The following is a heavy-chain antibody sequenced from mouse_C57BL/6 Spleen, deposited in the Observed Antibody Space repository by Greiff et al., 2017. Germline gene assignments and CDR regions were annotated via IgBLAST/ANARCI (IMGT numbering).Heavy chain of an antibody. J-gene: IGHJ2*01. CDR2: IDPANGNT. CDR3: ARSGGLYYYGSSHYFDY. D-gene: IGHD1-1*01. Sequence: EVQLQESVAELVRPGASVKLSCTASGFNIKNTYMHWVKQRPEQGLEWIGRIDPANGNTKYAPKFPGKATITADTSSNTAYLQLSSLTSEDTAIYYCARSGGLYYYGSSHYFDYWGQGTTLTVSS. V-gene: IGHV14-3*01. CDR1: GFNIKNTY.